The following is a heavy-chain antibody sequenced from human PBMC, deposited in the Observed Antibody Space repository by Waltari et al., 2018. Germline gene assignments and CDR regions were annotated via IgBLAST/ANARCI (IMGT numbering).Heavy chain of an antibody. CDR1: GGSFSGYY. CDR3: ARTFGSSWYYYYYGMDV. D-gene: IGHD6-13*01. J-gene: IGHJ6*02. Sequence: QVQLQQWGAGLLKPSETLSLTCAVYGGSFSGYYWSWIRQPPGKGLEWIGEINHSGSTNYNPSRKSRVTISVDTSKNQFSLKLSSVTAADTAVYYCARTFGSSWYYYYYGMDVWGQGTTVTVSS. V-gene: IGHV4-34*01. CDR2: INHSGST.